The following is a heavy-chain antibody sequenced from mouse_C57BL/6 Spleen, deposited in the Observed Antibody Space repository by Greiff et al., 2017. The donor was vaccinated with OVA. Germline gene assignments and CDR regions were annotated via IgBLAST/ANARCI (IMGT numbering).Heavy chain of an antibody. J-gene: IGHJ3*01. V-gene: IGHV1-66*01. CDR2: INPGSGNT. Sequence: VQLQQSGPELAKPGASVKISCKASGYSFTSYYIHWVKQRPGQGLEWIGWINPGSGNTKYNEKFKGKATLTADKSSSTAYMQLSSLTSEDSAVYYCARRTFYGAWFAYWGQGTLVTVSA. CDR3: ARRTFYGAWFAY. D-gene: IGHD1-1*01. CDR1: GYSFTSYY.